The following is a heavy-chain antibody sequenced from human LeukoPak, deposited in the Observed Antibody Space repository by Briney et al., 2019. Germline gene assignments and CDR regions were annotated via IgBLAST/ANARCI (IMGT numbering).Heavy chain of an antibody. CDR3: ARVVVVVPRAFDY. CDR2: ISAYNGNT. Sequence: ASVKVSCKASGYTFTSYGISLVRQAPGQGLEWMGWISAYNGNTNYAQKLQGRVTMTRNTSISTAYMELSSLRSEDTAVYYCARVVVVVPRAFDYWGQGTLVTVSS. V-gene: IGHV1-18*01. CDR1: GYTFTSYG. J-gene: IGHJ4*02. D-gene: IGHD3-22*01.